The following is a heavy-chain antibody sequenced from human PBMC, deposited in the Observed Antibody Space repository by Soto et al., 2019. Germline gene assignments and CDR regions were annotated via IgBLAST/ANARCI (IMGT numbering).Heavy chain of an antibody. CDR1: GYTFTNFG. V-gene: IGHV1-18*01. CDR2: INTYNGKT. J-gene: IGHJ4*02. Sequence: QVQLLQSGAEVMKPGASVKVSCKASGYTFTNFGISWVRQAPGQGLEWMGWINTYNGKTNYAQKLQGRLTLTTDTSTRTAYMELRSLTSDDTSIDYCSVSQVPTSFDYWGQGALVTVSS. D-gene: IGHD3-10*01. CDR3: SVSQVPTSFDY.